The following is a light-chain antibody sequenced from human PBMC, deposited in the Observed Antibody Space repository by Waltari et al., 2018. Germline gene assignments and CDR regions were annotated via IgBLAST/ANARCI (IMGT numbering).Light chain of an antibody. CDR2: AVS. Sequence: QSALTQPASVSGSPGQSITISCTGTSSDVGNYKRVSWYQQHPGKAPKLMIYAVSKRPSGVSCRFSGSKSGDMAPLTIAGLQPEDEAEYFCSSYAGSSKGVFGGGTKVTVL. V-gene: IGLV2-23*02. CDR1: SSDVGNYKR. J-gene: IGLJ2*01. CDR3: SSYAGSSKGV.